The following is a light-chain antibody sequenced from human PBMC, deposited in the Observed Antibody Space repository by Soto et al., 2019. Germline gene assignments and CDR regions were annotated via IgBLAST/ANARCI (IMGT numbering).Light chain of an antibody. Sequence: NFMLTQPHSVSESPGKTVTISCTRSSGSSASNYVQWYQQRPGSAPTPVIYEDSQRPSGVPDRFSGSIDSSSNSASLTISRLQTEDEADYYCQSFDINNVVFGGGTKLTVL. V-gene: IGLV6-57*04. CDR3: QSFDINNVV. CDR1: SGSSASNY. CDR2: EDS. J-gene: IGLJ2*01.